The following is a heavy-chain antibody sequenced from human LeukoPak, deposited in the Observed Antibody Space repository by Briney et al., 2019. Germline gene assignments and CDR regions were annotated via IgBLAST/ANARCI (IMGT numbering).Heavy chain of an antibody. J-gene: IGHJ4*02. Sequence: SQTLSLTCTVSGGSISSGSYYWSWIRQPAGKGLEWIGRIYTSGSTNYNPSLKSRVTISADTSKNQFSLKLSSVTAADTAVYYCARTRRDGYNYWIDYWGQGTLVTVSS. D-gene: IGHD5-24*01. V-gene: IGHV4-61*02. CDR2: IYTSGST. CDR1: GGSISSGSYY. CDR3: ARTRRDGYNYWIDY.